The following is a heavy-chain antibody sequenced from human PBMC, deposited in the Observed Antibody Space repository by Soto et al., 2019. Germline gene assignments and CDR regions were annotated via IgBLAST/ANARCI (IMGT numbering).Heavy chain of an antibody. CDR1: GGSFSGYY. CDR2: INHSGST. CDR3: ARGASGVVAAAFDY. D-gene: IGHD2-15*01. V-gene: IGHV4-34*01. J-gene: IGHJ4*02. Sequence: SETLSLTCAVYGGSFSGYYWSWIRQPPGKGLEWIGEINHSGSTNYNPSLKSRVTISVDTSNNQFSLKLSSVTAADTAVYYCARGASGVVAAAFDYRGQGTLVTVSS.